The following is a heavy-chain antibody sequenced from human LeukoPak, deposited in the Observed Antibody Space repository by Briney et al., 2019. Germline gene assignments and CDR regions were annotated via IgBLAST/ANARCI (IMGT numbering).Heavy chain of an antibody. CDR3: AKGGQDCSPTTCYYD. D-gene: IGHD2-2*01. CDR1: GYIFNNYA. Sequence: GGSLRLSCVASGYIFNNYAVGWVRQAPGKGLEWVSAISGSGSTYYADSVKGRFTISRDNSKNTGYLQMNSLRAEDTAVYYCAKGGQDCSPTTCYYDWGQGTLVTVSS. CDR2: ISGSGST. V-gene: IGHV3-23*01. J-gene: IGHJ4*02.